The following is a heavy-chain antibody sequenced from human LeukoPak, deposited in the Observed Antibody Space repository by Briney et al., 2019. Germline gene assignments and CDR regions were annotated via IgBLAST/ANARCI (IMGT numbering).Heavy chain of an antibody. V-gene: IGHV1-69*13. CDR1: GGTFSSYA. CDR3: ARGSTSDWPLDH. D-gene: IGHD2-2*01. J-gene: IGHJ4*02. Sequence: SVKVSCKASGGTFSSYAISWVRQAPGQGLEWMGGIIPIFGTANYAQKFQGRVTITADESTSTAYMELSSLRSEDTAMYYCARGSTSDWPLDHWGQETLVTISS. CDR2: IIPIFGTA.